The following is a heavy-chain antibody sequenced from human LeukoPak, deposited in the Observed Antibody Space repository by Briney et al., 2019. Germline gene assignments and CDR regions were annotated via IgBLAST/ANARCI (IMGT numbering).Heavy chain of an antibody. J-gene: IGHJ3*02. Sequence: PSETLSLTCTVSGGSISTYYWNWIRQPPGKGLEWIGYIFYSGRTSYNPSLKSRVTLSVDTSKNQFSLKVSSVTAADTAVYYCASLTTADAFDIWGQGTMVTVSS. CDR2: IFYSGRT. V-gene: IGHV4-59*01. CDR3: ASLTTADAFDI. D-gene: IGHD3-22*01. CDR1: GGSISTYY.